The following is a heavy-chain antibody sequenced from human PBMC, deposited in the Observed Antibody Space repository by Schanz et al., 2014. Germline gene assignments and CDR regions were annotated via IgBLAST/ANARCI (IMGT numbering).Heavy chain of an antibody. J-gene: IGHJ4*02. CDR3: AGAFDSSGYYFDS. V-gene: IGHV1-46*03. CDR2: VNPSVRGT. CDR1: GYTLSAYS. D-gene: IGHD3-22*01. Sequence: QVQLVQSGTQVKKPGASVKVSCKASGYTLSAYSLHWVRQAPGQGLEWMGIVNPSVRGTHFARECQGRVTVSSYTSTSTVYMELTGLRSEDTAVYYCAGAFDSSGYYFDSWGQGTLVTVSS.